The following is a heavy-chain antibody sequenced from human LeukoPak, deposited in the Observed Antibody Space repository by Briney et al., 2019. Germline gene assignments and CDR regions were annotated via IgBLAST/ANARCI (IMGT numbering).Heavy chain of an antibody. V-gene: IGHV3-11*01. J-gene: IGHJ4*02. CDR1: GFTFSDYY. D-gene: IGHD3-16*01. Sequence: PGGSLRLSCAAPGFTFSDYYMSWIRQAPGKGLEWVSYISSSGSTIYYADSVKGRFTISRDNAKNSLYLQMNSLRAEDTAVYYCASALITFPEDYWGQGTLVTVSS. CDR2: ISSSGSTI. CDR3: ASALITFPEDY.